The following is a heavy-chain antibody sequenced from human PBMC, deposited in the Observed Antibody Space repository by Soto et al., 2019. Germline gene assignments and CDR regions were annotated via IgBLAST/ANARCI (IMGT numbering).Heavy chain of an antibody. CDR2: IKSKTDGGTT. CDR3: TTDRGRRAGYAQDY. J-gene: IGHJ4*02. D-gene: IGHD5-18*01. CDR1: GFTFSDAW. Sequence: PGGSLRLSCAASGFTFSDAWMSWVRQAPGKGLEWVGRIKSKTDGGTTDYAAPVKGKFTISRDDSKNTLYLQMKKLRTDDTAVYYCTTDRGRRAGYAQDYWGQGTLVTVSS. V-gene: IGHV3-15*01.